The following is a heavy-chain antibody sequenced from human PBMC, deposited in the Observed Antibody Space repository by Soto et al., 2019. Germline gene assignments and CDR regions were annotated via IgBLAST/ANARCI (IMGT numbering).Heavy chain of an antibody. CDR3: ARLATYCDCGDVSFDP. D-gene: IGHD2-21*02. CDR1: GYTFTSYY. CDR2: MNPNSGNT. J-gene: IGHJ5*02. Sequence: ASVKVSCKASGYTFTSYYINWVRQATGQGLEWMGWMNPNSGNTGYAQKFQGRVTMTRNTSISTAYMELSSLRSEDTAVYYCARLATYCDCGDVSFDPWGQGTLVTVSS. V-gene: IGHV1-8*01.